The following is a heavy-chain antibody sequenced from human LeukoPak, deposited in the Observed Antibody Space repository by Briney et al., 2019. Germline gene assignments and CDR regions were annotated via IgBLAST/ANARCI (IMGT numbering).Heavy chain of an antibody. Sequence: GGSLILSCGTSGFTFSHYGVHWVRQAPGKGLESLSLIRFRSNYRYYADSVRGRFTISRDDARDSLFLQMNSLRDEDTAVYFCVRLRRNNDRSGYYYYYDYWGQGTLVTVSS. CDR2: IRFRSNYR. D-gene: IGHD3-22*01. CDR1: GFTFSHYG. J-gene: IGHJ4*02. CDR3: VRLRRNNDRSGYYYYYDY. V-gene: IGHV3-21*01.